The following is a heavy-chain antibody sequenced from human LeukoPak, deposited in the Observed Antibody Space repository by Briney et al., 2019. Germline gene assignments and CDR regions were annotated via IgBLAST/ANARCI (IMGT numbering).Heavy chain of an antibody. CDR2: ISAYNGNT. V-gene: IGHV1-18*01. Sequence: ASVKVSCKASGYTFTSYGISWVRQAPGRGLEWMGWISAYNGNTNYAQKLQGRVTMTTDTSTSTAYMELRSLRSDDTAVYYCAREDYDILTGYYANFDYWGQGTLVTVSS. CDR3: AREDYDILTGYYANFDY. CDR1: GYTFTSYG. J-gene: IGHJ4*02. D-gene: IGHD3-9*01.